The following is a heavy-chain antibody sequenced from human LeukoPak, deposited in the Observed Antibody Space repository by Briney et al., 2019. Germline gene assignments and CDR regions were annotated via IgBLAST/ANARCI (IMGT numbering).Heavy chain of an antibody. CDR1: GYTFTSYY. Sequence: EASVKVSCKASGYTFTSYYMHWVRQAPGQGLELMGIINPSGGSTSYAQKFQGRVTMTRDTSTSTVYMELSSLRSEDTAVYYCARDAVTILGVAGGYTDAFDIWGQGTMVTVSS. CDR3: ARDAVTILGVAGGYTDAFDI. V-gene: IGHV1-46*01. J-gene: IGHJ3*02. D-gene: IGHD3-3*01. CDR2: INPSGGST.